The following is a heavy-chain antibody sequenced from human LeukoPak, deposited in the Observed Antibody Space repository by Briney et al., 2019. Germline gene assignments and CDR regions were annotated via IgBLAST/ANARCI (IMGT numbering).Heavy chain of an antibody. V-gene: IGHV3-23*01. CDR2: ISGSGTTT. Sequence: GGSLRLSCAASGFTFSSFGMHWVRQAPGKGLEWVSAISGSGTTTYYADSVKGRFTISRDNSKNTLYLQMNSLRAEDTAVYYCARDYRGPWGQGTLVTVSS. J-gene: IGHJ5*02. CDR3: ARDYRGP. D-gene: IGHD3-16*02. CDR1: GFTFSSFG.